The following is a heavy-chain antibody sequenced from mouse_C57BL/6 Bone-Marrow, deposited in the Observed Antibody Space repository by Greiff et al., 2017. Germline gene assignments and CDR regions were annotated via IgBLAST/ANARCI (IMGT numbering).Heavy chain of an antibody. CDR2: IAPETGGT. Sequence: QVQLQESGAELVRPGASVTLSCKASGYTFTDYEMHWVKQTPVHGLEWIGAIAPETGGTAYNQKFTGKGILTADKSSSKSYMMLRRLTSEDSAFYYWTRREYGNYVAWFAYWGQGTRVTVSA. D-gene: IGHD2-10*02. CDR3: TRREYGNYVAWFAY. CDR1: GYTFTDYE. J-gene: IGHJ3*01. V-gene: IGHV1-15*01.